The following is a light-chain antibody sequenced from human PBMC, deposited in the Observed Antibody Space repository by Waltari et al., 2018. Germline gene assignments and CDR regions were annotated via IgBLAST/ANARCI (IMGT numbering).Light chain of an antibody. Sequence: QSALTQPPSASGSPGQSVTISCTGTTSDVGGYNYVSWYQQHPGKAPKLAIYEVTRRPSGVPDRFSVSKSGNTASLTVSWLQAEDEANYYCSSYAGSNNLGVFGGGTKLTVL. J-gene: IGLJ3*02. CDR3: SSYAGSNNLGV. CDR2: EVT. V-gene: IGLV2-8*01. CDR1: TSDVGGYNY.